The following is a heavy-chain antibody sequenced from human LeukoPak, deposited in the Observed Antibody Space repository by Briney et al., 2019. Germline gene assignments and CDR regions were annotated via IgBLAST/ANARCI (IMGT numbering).Heavy chain of an antibody. V-gene: IGHV4-59*01. Sequence: GSLRLSCAASGFTFSSYAMSWIRQPPGKGLEWIGYIYYSGSTNYNPSLKNRVTISLDTSKNQFSLKLNSVTAADTAVYYCARSVDTSMVGDYWGQGTLVTVSS. CDR3: ARSVDTSMVGDY. CDR1: GFTFSSYA. D-gene: IGHD5-18*01. CDR2: IYYSGST. J-gene: IGHJ4*02.